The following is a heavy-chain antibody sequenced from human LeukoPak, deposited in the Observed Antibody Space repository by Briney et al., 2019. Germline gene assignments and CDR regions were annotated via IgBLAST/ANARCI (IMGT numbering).Heavy chain of an antibody. D-gene: IGHD5-24*01. Sequence: GGSLRLSCAASGFTFSSYWMHWVRQAPGKGRVWVSHINGDGGSTTYADSVKGRFTISRDNAKNTLYLQMNSLRAEDTAVFYCTRSLNYGFDYWGQGTLVTVSS. CDR3: TRSLNYGFDY. CDR2: INGDGGST. J-gene: IGHJ4*02. V-gene: IGHV3-74*03. CDR1: GFTFSSYW.